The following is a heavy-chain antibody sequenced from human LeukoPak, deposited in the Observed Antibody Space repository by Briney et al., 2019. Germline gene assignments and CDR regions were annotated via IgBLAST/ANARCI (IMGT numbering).Heavy chain of an antibody. V-gene: IGHV4-59*08. CDR3: ARFKMTSVTD. D-gene: IGHD4-17*01. CDR1: GGSISSYY. Sequence: PSETLSLTCTVSGGSISSYYWSWIRQPPGKGLEWIGYIFYSGSTKYNPSLNSRVTISLDTSKNRFSLKLNSVTAADTAVYYCARFKMTSVTDWGQGTLVTVSS. CDR2: IFYSGST. J-gene: IGHJ4*02.